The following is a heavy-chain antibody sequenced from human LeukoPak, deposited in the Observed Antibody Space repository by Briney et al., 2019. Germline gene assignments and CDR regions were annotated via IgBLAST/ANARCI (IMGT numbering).Heavy chain of an antibody. D-gene: IGHD5-18*01. CDR3: AKFRPRGDTAMLYYFDY. J-gene: IGHJ4*02. V-gene: IGHV3-11*01. CDR2: ISSSGGTI. Sequence: KPGGSLRLSCAASGFTFSDYYMSWIRQPPGKGLEWVSYISSSGGTIYYADSVKGRFTISRDNAKNSLYLQMNSLRAEDTAVYYCAKFRPRGDTAMLYYFDYWGQGTLVTVSS. CDR1: GFTFSDYY.